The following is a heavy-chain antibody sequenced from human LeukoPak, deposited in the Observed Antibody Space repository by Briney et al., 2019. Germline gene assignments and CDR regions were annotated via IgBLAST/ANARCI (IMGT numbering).Heavy chain of an antibody. CDR3: ARVNYDFWSGFYYYYMDV. CDR1: GGSVSSGSYY. Sequence: SETLSLTCTVSGGSVSSGSYYRSWIRQPPGKGLEWIGYIYYSGSTNYNPSLKSRVTISVDTSKNQFSLKLSSVTAADTAVYYCARVNYDFWSGFYYYYMDVWGKGTTVTVSS. D-gene: IGHD3-3*01. V-gene: IGHV4-61*01. CDR2: IYYSGST. J-gene: IGHJ6*03.